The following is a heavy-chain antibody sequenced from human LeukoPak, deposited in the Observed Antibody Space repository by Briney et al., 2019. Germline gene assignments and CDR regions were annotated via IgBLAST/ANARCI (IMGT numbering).Heavy chain of an antibody. Sequence: QSGGSLRLSCAASGFTFSSYAMSWVRQAPGKGLEWVSAISGSGGSTYYADSVKGRFTISRDNSKNTLYLQMNSLRAEDTAVYYCAKDQGSEYYFDYWGQGTLVTVSS. J-gene: IGHJ4*02. CDR1: GFTFSSYA. CDR3: AKDQGSEYYFDY. D-gene: IGHD3-10*01. V-gene: IGHV3-23*01. CDR2: ISGSGGST.